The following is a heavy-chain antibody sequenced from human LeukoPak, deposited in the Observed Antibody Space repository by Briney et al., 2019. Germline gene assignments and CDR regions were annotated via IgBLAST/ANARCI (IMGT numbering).Heavy chain of an antibody. J-gene: IGHJ4*02. D-gene: IGHD1-1*01. V-gene: IGHV5-51*01. CDR3: ARDSGGTTSYFDY. Sequence: GESLKISCKGSGYSFTSYWIGWVRQMPGKGLEWMGSIYPGDSDTRFSPSFQGQVTISADKSISTAYLQWSGLKASDTAMYYCARDSGGTTSYFDYWGQGTLVTVSS. CDR1: GYSFTSYW. CDR2: IYPGDSDT.